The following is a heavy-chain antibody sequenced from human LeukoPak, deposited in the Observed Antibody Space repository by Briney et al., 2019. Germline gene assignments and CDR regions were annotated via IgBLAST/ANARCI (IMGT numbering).Heavy chain of an antibody. CDR3: ARGGGGVVPDAFDI. J-gene: IGHJ3*02. V-gene: IGHV1-2*02. Sequence: GASVKVSCKASGYTFTSYDINWVRQAPGQGLEWMGWINPNSGGTNYAQKFQGRVTMTRDTSISTAYMELSRLRSDDTAVYYCARGGGGVVPDAFDIWGQGTMVTVSS. CDR2: INPNSGGT. CDR1: GYTFTSYD. D-gene: IGHD2-2*01.